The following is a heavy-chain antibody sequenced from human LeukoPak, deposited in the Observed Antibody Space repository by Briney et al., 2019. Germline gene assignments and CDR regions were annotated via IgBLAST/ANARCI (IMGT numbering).Heavy chain of an antibody. CDR2: IHTSGST. Sequence: SETLSLTCSVSGGSISTYYGSWIRQSAGKGLEWIGRIHTSGSTNYNPSLKSRVTMSVDTSKNQFSLKLSSVTAADTAVYYCARGRRLTIFGVVIPPGYYGMDVWGQGTTVTVSS. D-gene: IGHD3-3*01. J-gene: IGHJ6*02. V-gene: IGHV4-4*07. CDR3: ARGRRLTIFGVVIPPGYYGMDV. CDR1: GGSISTYY.